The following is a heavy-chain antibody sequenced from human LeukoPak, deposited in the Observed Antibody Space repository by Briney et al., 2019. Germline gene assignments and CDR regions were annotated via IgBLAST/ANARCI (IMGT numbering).Heavy chain of an antibody. CDR2: IYHTGST. D-gene: IGHD3-10*01. Sequence: SETLSLTCTVSGGSISTYFWGWIRQPPGKGLEWIGHIYHTGSTNYNPSLKSRVTISVDTSKNQFSLKLSSVTAADTAVYYCARGGTYYGSEFDYWGQGTLVTVSS. CDR3: ARGGTYYGSEFDY. V-gene: IGHV4-59*01. CDR1: GGSISTYF. J-gene: IGHJ4*02.